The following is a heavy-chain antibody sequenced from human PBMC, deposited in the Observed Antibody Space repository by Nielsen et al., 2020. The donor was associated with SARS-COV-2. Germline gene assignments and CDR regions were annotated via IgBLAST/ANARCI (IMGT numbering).Heavy chain of an antibody. D-gene: IGHD6-25*01. V-gene: IGHV4-59*01. CDR2: IYYSGST. Sequence: SETLSLTCTVSGGSISSYYWSWIRQPPGKGLEWIGYIYYSGSTNYNPSLKSRVTISVDTSKNQFSLKLSSVTAADTAVYYCAGWAAGGGYYYGMDVWGQGTTVTVSS. CDR3: AGWAAGGGYYYGMDV. CDR1: GGSISSYY. J-gene: IGHJ6*02.